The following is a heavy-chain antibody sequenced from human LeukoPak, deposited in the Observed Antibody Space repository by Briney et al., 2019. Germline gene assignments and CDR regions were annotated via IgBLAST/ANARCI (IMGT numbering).Heavy chain of an antibody. CDR1: GFTFSSYA. CDR2: ISSGSSYR. CDR3: ARDQDSGSSRTLGY. Sequence: PGGSLRLSCAASGFTFSSYAMNWVRQAPGKGLEWVSSISSGSSYRYYADSVKGRFTISRDNAKKSLYLQMNSLRAEDTAVYYCARDQDSGSSRTLGYWGQGTLVTVSS. D-gene: IGHD6-6*01. V-gene: IGHV3-21*01. J-gene: IGHJ4*02.